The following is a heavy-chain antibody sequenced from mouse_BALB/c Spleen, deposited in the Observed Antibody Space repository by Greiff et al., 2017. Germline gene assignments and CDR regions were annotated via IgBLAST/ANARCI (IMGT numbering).Heavy chain of an antibody. Sequence: EVKVEESGGGLVQPGGSMKLSCVASGFTFSSYWMSWVRQSPEKGLEWVAEIRLKSDNYATHYAESVKGKFTISRDDSKSRLYLQMNSLRAEDTGIYYCTAHYYGGFAYWGQGTLVTVSA. CDR2: IRLKSDNYAT. CDR1: GFTFSSYW. D-gene: IGHD1-2*01. V-gene: IGHV6-3*01. J-gene: IGHJ3*01. CDR3: TAHYYGGFAY.